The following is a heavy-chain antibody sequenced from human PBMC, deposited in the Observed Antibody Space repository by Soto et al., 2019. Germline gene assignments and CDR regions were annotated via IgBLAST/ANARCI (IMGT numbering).Heavy chain of an antibody. Sequence: EVQLVESGGGLIQPGGSLRLSCVASGFTDSTSYMSWVRQAPGKGLEWVSLISSGGGTYYADSMRGRFTISRDDSRNTLYLEMDSLRAEDTAVYYCARDRGIGWSYFDLWGQGALVTV. V-gene: IGHV3-53*01. J-gene: IGHJ4*02. CDR3: ARDRGIGWSYFDL. CDR2: ISSGGGT. D-gene: IGHD6-19*01. CDR1: GFTDSTSY.